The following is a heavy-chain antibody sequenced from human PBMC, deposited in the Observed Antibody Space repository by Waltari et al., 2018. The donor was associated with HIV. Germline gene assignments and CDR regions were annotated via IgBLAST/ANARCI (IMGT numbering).Heavy chain of an antibody. Sequence: QVQLVQSGAEVKKPGSSVKVSCKASGGTFSSYAISWVRQAPGQGLEWMGGIIPIFGTANYEQKFQGRVTITADESTSTAYMELSSLRSEDTAVYYCARGPVSCSGGSCYYFDYWGQGTLVTVSS. CDR2: IIPIFGTA. D-gene: IGHD2-15*01. V-gene: IGHV1-69*01. CDR3: ARGPVSCSGGSCYYFDY. J-gene: IGHJ4*02. CDR1: GGTFSSYA.